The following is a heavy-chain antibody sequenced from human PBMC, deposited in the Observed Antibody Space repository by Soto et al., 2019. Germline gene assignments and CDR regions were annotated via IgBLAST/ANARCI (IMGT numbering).Heavy chain of an antibody. CDR2: ISSSSSTI. CDR3: ARDVWGHALGSVDY. V-gene: IGHV3-48*02. Sequence: EVQLVESGGGLVQPGGPLRLSCAASGFTFSSYRMNWVRQAPGKGLEWVSYISSSSSTIYYADSVKGRFTISRDNAKNSLYLQMNGLRDEDTAVYYCARDVWGHALGSVDYWGQGTLVTVSS. D-gene: IGHD3-16*01. J-gene: IGHJ4*02. CDR1: GFTFSSYR.